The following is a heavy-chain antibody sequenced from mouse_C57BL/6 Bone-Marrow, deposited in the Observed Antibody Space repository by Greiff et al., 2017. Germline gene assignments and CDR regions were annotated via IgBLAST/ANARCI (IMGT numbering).Heavy chain of an antibody. CDR2: INPSSGYT. Sequence: QVQLKESGAELAKPGASVKLSCKASGYTFTSYWMHWVQQRPGQGLEWIGYINPSSGYTKYNQKFKDKSTLTADKSSSTAYMQLSSLTYEDSAVYYCANDSRGGFAYWGQGTLVTVSA. J-gene: IGHJ3*01. V-gene: IGHV1-7*01. D-gene: IGHD2-4*01. CDR1: GYTFTSYW. CDR3: ANDSRGGFAY.